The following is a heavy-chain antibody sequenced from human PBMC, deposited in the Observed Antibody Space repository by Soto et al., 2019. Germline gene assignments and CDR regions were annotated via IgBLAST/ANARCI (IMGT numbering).Heavy chain of an antibody. V-gene: IGHV1-18*01. CDR1: GYTFTSYG. D-gene: IGHD2-2*01. J-gene: IGHJ6*03. Sequence: QVQLVQSGAEVKKPGASVKVSCKASGYTFTSYGISWVRQAPGQGLEWMGWISAYNGNTNYAQKLQGRVTMTTDTSASTAYIELRSLRSDDTAVYYCASGTRCFSSNSCYAGYMDVWGKGTTVTVSS. CDR3: ASGTRCFSSNSCYAGYMDV. CDR2: ISAYNGNT.